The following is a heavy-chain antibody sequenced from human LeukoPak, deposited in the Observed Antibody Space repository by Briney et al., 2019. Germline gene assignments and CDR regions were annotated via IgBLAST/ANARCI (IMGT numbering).Heavy chain of an antibody. D-gene: IGHD2-8*01. CDR1: GYTFTSYY. CDR3: ARVGRDDCTNGVCDWFDP. CDR2: INPSGGST. Sequence: ASVKVSCKASGYTFTSYYMHWARQAPGQGLEWMGIINPSGGSTSYAQKFQGRVTMTRDTSTSTVYMELSSLRSEDTAVYYCARVGRDDCTNGVCDWFDPWGQGTLVTVSS. V-gene: IGHV1-46*01. J-gene: IGHJ5*02.